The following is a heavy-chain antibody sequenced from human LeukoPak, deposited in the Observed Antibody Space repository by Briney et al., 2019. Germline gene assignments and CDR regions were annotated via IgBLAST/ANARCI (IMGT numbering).Heavy chain of an antibody. Sequence: PGRSLRLSCAASGFTFSSYAMHWVRQAPGKGLEWVAVISYDGSNKNYADSVKGRFTITRDNSKNTLYLQMNSLRAEDTAVYYCARAGYCSSTSCSPNPFQHWGQGTLVTVSS. CDR3: ARAGYCSSTSCSPNPFQH. CDR2: ISYDGSNK. CDR1: GFTFSSYA. V-gene: IGHV3-30*04. J-gene: IGHJ1*01. D-gene: IGHD2-2*01.